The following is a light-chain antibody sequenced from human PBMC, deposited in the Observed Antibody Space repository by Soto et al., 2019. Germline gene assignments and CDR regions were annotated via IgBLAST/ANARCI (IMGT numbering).Light chain of an antibody. J-gene: IGKJ1*01. V-gene: IGKV3-11*01. CDR3: QQRGKWPWT. CDR1: DSVSNY. Sequence: ELLLTHSPGTLSLFPGEGATLSCRASDSVSNYFAWYQQKPGQAPRLLIYDASKRATGIPARFSGSGSGTDFTLTISSLEPEDFAVYYCQQRGKWPWTFGQGTKVDIK. CDR2: DAS.